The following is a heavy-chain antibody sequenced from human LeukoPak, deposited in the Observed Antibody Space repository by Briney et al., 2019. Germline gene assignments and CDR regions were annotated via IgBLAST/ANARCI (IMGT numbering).Heavy chain of an antibody. D-gene: IGHD3-3*02. V-gene: IGHV3-23*01. CDR1: GFTFNNYA. Sequence: GGSLRLSCAASGFTFNNYAMSWVRQAPGKGLEWVSSISTSGGSTYYVDSVKGRFTISRDNSKNTLYLQMNSLRAEDTAIYYCAKSILYYYYAMDVWGQGTTVTVSS. CDR2: ISTSGGST. J-gene: IGHJ6*02. CDR3: AKSILYYYYAMDV.